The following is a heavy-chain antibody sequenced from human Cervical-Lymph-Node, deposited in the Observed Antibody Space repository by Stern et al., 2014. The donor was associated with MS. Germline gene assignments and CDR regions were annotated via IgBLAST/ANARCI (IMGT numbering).Heavy chain of an antibody. CDR3: AKHACTGAACPFDL. Sequence: QLQLQESGPGLVKPSETLSLTCAVSGDSISSYTHYWAWIRQPPGKGLEWIGSVYYSGDTYYNPSLKIPVTIPVDTPKNHSPRGLNSVTAADTAVYYCAKHACTGAACPFDLWGQGTLVTVSS. D-gene: IGHD2-8*02. V-gene: IGHV4-39*01. CDR1: GDSISSYTHY. CDR2: VYYSGDT. J-gene: IGHJ4*02.